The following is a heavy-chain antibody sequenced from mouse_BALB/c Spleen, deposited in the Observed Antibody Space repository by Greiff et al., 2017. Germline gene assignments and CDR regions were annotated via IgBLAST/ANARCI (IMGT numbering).Heavy chain of an antibody. CDR3: ARAKSDYYGSSDWFAY. Sequence: EVKVVESGGGLVKPGGSLKLSCAASGFTFSSYAMSWVRQTPEKRLEWVASISSGGSTYYPDSVKGRFTISRDNARNILYLQMSSLRSEDTAMYYCARAKSDYYGSSDWFAYWGQGTLVTVSA. D-gene: IGHD1-1*01. V-gene: IGHV5-6-5*01. CDR2: ISSGGST. J-gene: IGHJ3*01. CDR1: GFTFSSYA.